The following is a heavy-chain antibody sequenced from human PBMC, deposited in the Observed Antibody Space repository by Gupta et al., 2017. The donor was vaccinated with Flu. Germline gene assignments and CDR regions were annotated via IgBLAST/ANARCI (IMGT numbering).Heavy chain of an antibody. D-gene: IGHD3-3*01. Sequence: QVQLKQWGAGLLKPSETLSLTCAVYGGSFSGYYWSWIRQPRGKGLEWIGQINHSATTNCNPSLKSRVTMSVDTSKNQFSLRLNSVTAADTAVYYCARLTGVANFDSWGQGTLVTVSS. CDR1: GGSFSGYY. J-gene: IGHJ4*02. V-gene: IGHV4-34*01. CDR3: ARLTGVANFDS. CDR2: INHSATT.